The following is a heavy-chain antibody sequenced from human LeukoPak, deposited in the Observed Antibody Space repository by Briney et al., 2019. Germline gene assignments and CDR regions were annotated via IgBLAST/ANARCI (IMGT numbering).Heavy chain of an antibody. CDR2: IDPSGGST. CDR3: ARDLGLRGVTNWFDP. CDR1: AYTFNSYL. D-gene: IGHD3-10*01. J-gene: IGHJ5*02. V-gene: IGHV1-46*02. Sequence: SVKVSCKASAYTFNSYLVHWVRQAPGQGLEWMGIIDPSGGSTSYAQKFQGRVIMTRDTSTSTVYMELSSLRSEDTAVYYCARDLGLRGVTNWFDPWGQGTLVTVSS.